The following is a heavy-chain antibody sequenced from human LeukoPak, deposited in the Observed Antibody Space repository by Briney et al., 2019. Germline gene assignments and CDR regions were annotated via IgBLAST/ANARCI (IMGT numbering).Heavy chain of an antibody. CDR2: IYYSGST. J-gene: IGHJ4*02. CDR3: ARHKKYYYGSGSTFDY. CDR1: GGSISSYY. D-gene: IGHD3-10*01. Sequence: PSETLSLTCTVSGGSISSYYWSWIRQPPGKGLEWIGYIYYSGSTNYNPSLKSRVTISVDTSKNQFSLKLSSVTAADTAVYYCARHKKYYYGSGSTFDYWGQGTLVTVSS. V-gene: IGHV4-59*08.